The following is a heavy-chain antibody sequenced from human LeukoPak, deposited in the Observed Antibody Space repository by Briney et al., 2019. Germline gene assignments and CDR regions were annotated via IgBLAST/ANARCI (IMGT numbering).Heavy chain of an antibody. Sequence: ASVKVSCKASGYTFTGYYMHWVRQAPGQGLEWMGWINPNSGGTNYAQKFQGRVTMTRDTSISTAYMGLSRLRSDDTAVYYCARDRTGLADSGWFDPWGQGTLVTVSS. CDR1: GYTFTGYY. CDR2: INPNSGGT. V-gene: IGHV1-2*02. CDR3: ARDRTGLADSGWFDP. D-gene: IGHD3/OR15-3a*01. J-gene: IGHJ5*02.